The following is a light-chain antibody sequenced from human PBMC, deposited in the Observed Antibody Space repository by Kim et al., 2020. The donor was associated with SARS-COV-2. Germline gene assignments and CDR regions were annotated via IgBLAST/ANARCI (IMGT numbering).Light chain of an antibody. CDR1: SLRSYH. V-gene: IGLV3-19*01. CDR2: GKN. Sequence: SSELTQDPAVSVALGQTVRITCQGDSLRSYHASWYQQKPGQAPELVIYGKNNRPSGIPDRFSGSNSGNTTSLTITGAQAEDEADYYCNSRDTSGNHWVFGGGTKLTVL. CDR3: NSRDTSGNHWV. J-gene: IGLJ3*02.